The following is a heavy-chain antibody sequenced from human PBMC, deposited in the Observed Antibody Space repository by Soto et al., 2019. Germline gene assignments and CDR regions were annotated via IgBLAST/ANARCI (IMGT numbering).Heavy chain of an antibody. Sequence: SETLSLTCTFSCGSIISYYWSWIRQPPGKGLEWIGYIYYSGSTNYNPSLKSRVTISVDTSKNQFSLKLSSVTAADTAVYYCARDYNRYYDFWSGSYGMDVWGQGTTVTVSS. V-gene: IGHV4-59*01. D-gene: IGHD3-3*01. CDR1: CGSIISYY. CDR3: ARDYNRYYDFWSGSYGMDV. J-gene: IGHJ6*02. CDR2: IYYSGST.